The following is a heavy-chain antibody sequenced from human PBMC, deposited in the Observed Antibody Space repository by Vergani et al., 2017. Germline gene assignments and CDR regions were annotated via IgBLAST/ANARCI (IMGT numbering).Heavy chain of an antibody. CDR1: GGSISSGGYS. CDR3: ARASAIPYCSSTSCQAFDI. D-gene: IGHD2-2*01. J-gene: IGHJ3*02. V-gene: IGHV4-30-2*01. CDR2: IYHSGIT. Sequence: QLQLQESGSGLVKPSQTLSLTCAVSGGSISSGGYSWSWIRQPPGKGLEWIGYIYHSGITYYNPSLKSRVTISVDRSKNQFSLRLSSVTAADTAVYYCARASAIPYCSSTSCQAFDIWGQGTMVTVSS.